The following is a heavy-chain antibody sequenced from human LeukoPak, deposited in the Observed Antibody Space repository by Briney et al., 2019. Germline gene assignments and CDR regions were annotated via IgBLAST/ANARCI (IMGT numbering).Heavy chain of an antibody. CDR3: TRLHYGGNSGSRAFDI. Sequence: GGSLRLSCAASGFTFSGSAMHWVRQASGKGLEWVGRIRSKANSYATAYAASVKGRFTISRDDSKNTAYLQMNSLKTEDTAVYYCTRLHYGGNSGSRAFDIWGQGTMVTVSS. J-gene: IGHJ3*02. V-gene: IGHV3-73*01. CDR1: GFTFSGSA. D-gene: IGHD4-17*01. CDR2: IRSKANSYAT.